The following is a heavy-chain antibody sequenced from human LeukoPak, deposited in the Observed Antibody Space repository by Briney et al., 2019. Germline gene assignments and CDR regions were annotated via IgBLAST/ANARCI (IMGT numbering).Heavy chain of an antibody. J-gene: IGHJ6*02. CDR2: IWYDGSSK. CDR3: ARARTYDSSGPYYYYYAMDV. Sequence: PGRSLRLSCAASGFTFSSYGMHWVRQAPGKGLEWVAVIWYDGSSKYYADSVKGRFTISRDNSKNTLYLQMNSLRAEDTAVYYCARARTYDSSGPYYYYYAMDVWGQGTTVIVSS. D-gene: IGHD3-22*01. CDR1: GFTFSSYG. V-gene: IGHV3-33*01.